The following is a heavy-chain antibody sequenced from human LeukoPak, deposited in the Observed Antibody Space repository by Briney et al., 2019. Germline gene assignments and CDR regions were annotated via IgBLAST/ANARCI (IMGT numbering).Heavy chain of an antibody. CDR1: GFTFSNAW. CDR3: TTRYSNLYYYYMDV. J-gene: IGHJ6*03. V-gene: IGHV3-15*01. CDR2: IKSKTDGGTT. Sequence: GGSLRLSCAASGFTFSNAWMSWVRQAPGKGLEWVGRIKSKTDGGTTDYAAPVKGRFTISRDDSKNTLYLQMNSLKTEDTAVYYCTTRYSNLYYYYMDVWGKGTTVTVSS. D-gene: IGHD4-11*01.